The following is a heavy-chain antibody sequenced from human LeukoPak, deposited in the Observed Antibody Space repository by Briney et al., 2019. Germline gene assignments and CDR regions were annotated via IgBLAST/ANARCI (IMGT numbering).Heavy chain of an antibody. V-gene: IGHV4-34*01. CDR3: ARVGGYYYDSSGYGY. CDR2: INHSGST. Sequence: SETLSLTCAVYGGPFSGYYWSWIRQPPGKGLEWIGEINHSGSTNYNPSLKSRVTISVDTSKNQFSLKLSSVTAADTAVYYCARVGGYYYDSSGYGYWGQGTLVTVSS. D-gene: IGHD3-22*01. CDR1: GGPFSGYY. J-gene: IGHJ4*02.